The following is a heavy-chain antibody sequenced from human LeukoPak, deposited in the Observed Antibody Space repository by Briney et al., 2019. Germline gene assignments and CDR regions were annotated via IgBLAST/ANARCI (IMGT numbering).Heavy chain of an antibody. V-gene: IGHV3-21*01. Sequence: GGSLRLSCAASGFTFSSYSMNWVRQAPGKGLEWVSSISSSYIYYADSVKGRFTISRDNAKNSLYLQMNSLRAEDTAVYYCARDGRDTAMVRAWYYGMDVWGQGTTVTVSS. CDR1: GFTFSSYS. D-gene: IGHD5-18*01. J-gene: IGHJ6*02. CDR3: ARDGRDTAMVRAWYYGMDV. CDR2: ISSSYI.